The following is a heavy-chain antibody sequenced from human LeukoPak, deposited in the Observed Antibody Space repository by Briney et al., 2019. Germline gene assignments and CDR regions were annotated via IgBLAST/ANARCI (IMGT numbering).Heavy chain of an antibody. CDR2: IKSKTDGGAT. D-gene: IGHD6-19*01. CDR3: TTVAGDNPWS. V-gene: IGHV3-15*01. J-gene: IGHJ5*02. CDR1: GFTFSNIW. Sequence: GGSLRLSCAASGFTFSNIWMSWVRQAPGQGLESVGRIKSKTDGGATDCAAPVKGRFTISRDDSKNTLYLQMNSLKIEDTAVYYCTTVAGDNPWSWGQGALVTVSS.